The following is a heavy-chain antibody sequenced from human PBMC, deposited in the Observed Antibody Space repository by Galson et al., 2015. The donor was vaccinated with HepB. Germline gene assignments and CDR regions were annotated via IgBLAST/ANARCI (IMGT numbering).Heavy chain of an antibody. Sequence: SLRLSCAASGFTFSSYSMNWVRQAPGKGLEWVSSISSSSSYIYYADSVKGRFTTSRDNAKNSLYLQMNSLRAEDTAVYYCARDRGSVQFLGDHDAFDIWGQGTMVTVSS. CDR1: GFTFSSYS. CDR3: ARDRGSVQFLGDHDAFDI. V-gene: IGHV3-21*01. CDR2: ISSSSSYI. D-gene: IGHD3-16*01. J-gene: IGHJ3*02.